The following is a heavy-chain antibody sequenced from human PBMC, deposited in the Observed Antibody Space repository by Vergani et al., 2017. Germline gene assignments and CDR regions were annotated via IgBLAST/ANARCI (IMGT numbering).Heavy chain of an antibody. J-gene: IGHJ3*01. CDR2: IYYSGIT. V-gene: IGHV4-39*07. Sequence: QLQLQESGPGLVKPSETLSLTCTVSGGSISSSSYYWGWIRQPPGKGLEWIGSIYYSGITYYNPSLKSRVTIAVDTCKNQFSLKLSSVTAPDTAVYYFARDRGPSGSPWGRGTMVTVSS. CDR1: GGSISSSSYY. CDR3: ARDRGPSGSP. D-gene: IGHD3-10*01.